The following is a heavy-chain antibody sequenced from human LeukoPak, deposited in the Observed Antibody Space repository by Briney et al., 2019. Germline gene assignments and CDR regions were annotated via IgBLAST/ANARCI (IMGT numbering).Heavy chain of an antibody. CDR1: GFSFSSYA. Sequence: GGSLRLSCAASGFSFSSYAMSWVREAPGKGLEWVSAISGSGGSTYYADSVKGRFTISRDNSKNTLYLQMNSLRAEDTAVYYCAKDFIVVVPAATFDYWGQGTLVTVSS. J-gene: IGHJ4*02. CDR3: AKDFIVVVPAATFDY. CDR2: ISGSGGST. V-gene: IGHV3-23*01. D-gene: IGHD2-2*01.